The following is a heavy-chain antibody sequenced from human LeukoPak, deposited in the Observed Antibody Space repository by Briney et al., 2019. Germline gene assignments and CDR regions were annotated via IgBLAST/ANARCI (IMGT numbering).Heavy chain of an antibody. J-gene: IGHJ4*02. Sequence: PGGSLRLSCAASGFTFSSYWMSWVRQAPGKGLEWVANIKQDGSEKYYVDSVKGRFTISRDNAKNSLYLQMNSLRAEDTAVYYCARGAWALYYSKGGYFDYWGQGTLVTVSS. CDR2: IKQDGSEK. D-gene: IGHD2-8*01. CDR3: ARGAWALYYSKGGYFDY. CDR1: GFTFSSYW. V-gene: IGHV3-7*01.